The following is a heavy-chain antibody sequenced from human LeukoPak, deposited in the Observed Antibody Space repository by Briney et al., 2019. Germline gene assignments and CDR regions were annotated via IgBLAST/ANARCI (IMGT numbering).Heavy chain of an antibody. D-gene: IGHD5-12*01. Sequence: SVKVSCKASGGTFSSYAISWVRQAHGQGLEWMGGIIPIFGTANYAQKFQGRVTITADESTSTAYMELSSLRSEDTAVYYCAIPVDIVATTHPGYFDYWGQGTLVTVSS. CDR2: IIPIFGTA. CDR3: AIPVDIVATTHPGYFDY. CDR1: GGTFSSYA. J-gene: IGHJ4*02. V-gene: IGHV1-69*01.